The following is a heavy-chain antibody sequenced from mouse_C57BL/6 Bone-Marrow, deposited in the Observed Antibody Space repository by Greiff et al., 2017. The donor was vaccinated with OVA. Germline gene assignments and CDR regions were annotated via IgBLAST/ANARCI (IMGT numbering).Heavy chain of an antibody. CDR1: GYTFTSYG. D-gene: IGHD1-1*01. CDR2: IYPRSGNT. J-gene: IGHJ3*01. V-gene: IGHV1-81*01. Sequence: VKLQQSGAELARPGASVKLSCKASGYTFTSYGISWVKQRTGQGLEWIGEIYPRSGNTYYNEKFKGKATLTADKSSSTAYMELRSLTSADSAVYFCARGLSSPWFAYWGQGTLVTVSA. CDR3: ARGLSSPWFAY.